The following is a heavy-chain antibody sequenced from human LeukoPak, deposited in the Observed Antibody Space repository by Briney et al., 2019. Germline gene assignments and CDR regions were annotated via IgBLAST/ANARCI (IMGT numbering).Heavy chain of an antibody. D-gene: IGHD2-2*01. CDR3: ARVGVPAMDWLMDP. Sequence: ASETLSLTCTVSGGSISSGGYYWRWIRQHPGKGLEWIGYIYYSGSTYYNPSLKSRVTISVDTSKNQFSLKLSSVTAADTAVYYCARVGVPAMDWLMDPWGQGTLVTVSS. CDR2: IYYSGST. V-gene: IGHV4-31*03. CDR1: GGSISSGGYY. J-gene: IGHJ5*02.